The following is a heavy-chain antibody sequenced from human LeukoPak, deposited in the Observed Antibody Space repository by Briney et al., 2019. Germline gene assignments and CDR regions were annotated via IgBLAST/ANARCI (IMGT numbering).Heavy chain of an antibody. CDR2: ISGSGGST. Sequence: TGGSLRLSCAASGFTFNSYAMSWVRQAPGKGVKWVSGISGSGGSTYYADSVKGRFTISRDNSKNTLYLQMNSLRAEDTAVYYCAKDSDYYDSSGYFLNWFDPWGQGTLVTVSS. J-gene: IGHJ5*02. D-gene: IGHD3-22*01. CDR1: GFTFNSYA. CDR3: AKDSDYYDSSGYFLNWFDP. V-gene: IGHV3-23*01.